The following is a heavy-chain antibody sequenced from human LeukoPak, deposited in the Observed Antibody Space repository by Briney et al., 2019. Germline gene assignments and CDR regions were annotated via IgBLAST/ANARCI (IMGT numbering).Heavy chain of an antibody. J-gene: IGHJ5*02. CDR1: GYSISSSNW. D-gene: IGHD3-10*01. Sequence: SDTLSLTCAVSGYSISSSNWWGWIRQPPGKGLEWIGYIYYSGSTYYNPSLKSRVTISVDTSKNQFSLKLSSVTAADTAVYYCARDAPNAYYYGSGSSWGQGTLVTVSS. CDR3: ARDAPNAYYYGSGSS. CDR2: IYYSGST. V-gene: IGHV4-28*03.